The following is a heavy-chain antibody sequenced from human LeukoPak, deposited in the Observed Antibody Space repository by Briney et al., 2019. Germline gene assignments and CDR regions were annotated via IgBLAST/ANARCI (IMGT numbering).Heavy chain of an antibody. CDR1: GASISSYY. CDR2: IYHSGST. D-gene: IGHD2-21*01. CDR3: AGGAISFVWFDP. Sequence: PSDTLSVTCKVSGASISSYYWSWMRQPPGKGLEWIGYIYHSGSTNYNPPLTRRLTISTNTLTNRFPLKVTSVTAADTAAYYCAGGAISFVWFDPWGQGTLVTVSS. J-gene: IGHJ5*02. V-gene: IGHV4-59*07.